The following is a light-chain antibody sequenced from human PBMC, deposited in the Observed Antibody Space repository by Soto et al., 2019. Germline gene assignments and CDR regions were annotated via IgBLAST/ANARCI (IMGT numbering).Light chain of an antibody. Sequence: QSALTQPASVSGSPGQSITISCTGTSSDVGGYNRVSWYQQYPGRAPKLMISEVSNRPSGVSKRFSGSKSGNTASLTISGLQDEDEADYYCSSYTTTSTWVFGGGTKVTVL. CDR3: SSYTTTSTWV. CDR2: EVS. CDR1: SSDVGGYNR. V-gene: IGLV2-14*01. J-gene: IGLJ3*02.